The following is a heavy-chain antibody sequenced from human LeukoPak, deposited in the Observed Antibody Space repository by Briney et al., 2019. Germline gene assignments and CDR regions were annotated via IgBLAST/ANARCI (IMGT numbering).Heavy chain of an antibody. Sequence: GGSLRLSCAASGFTFSSYGMSWVRQAPGKVLEWVSAISVSGGSTYYADSVKGRFTISRDNSKNTLYLQMNSLRAEDTAVYYCAKARPRALDYWGQGTLVTVSS. CDR3: AKARPRALDY. CDR1: GFTFSSYG. J-gene: IGHJ4*02. V-gene: IGHV3-23*01. CDR2: ISVSGGST.